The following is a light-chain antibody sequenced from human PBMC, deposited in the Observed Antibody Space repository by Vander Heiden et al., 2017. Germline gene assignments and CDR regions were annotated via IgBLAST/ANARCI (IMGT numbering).Light chain of an antibody. CDR3: QQYDNLSIT. CDR2: DAS. J-gene: IGKJ5*01. V-gene: IGKV1-33*01. Sequence: DIQMTQSPSSLSASVGDRVTITCQASRDISNYLNWYQQKPGKAPKLLIYDASNLETGVPSRSSGSGSGTDFTFTISSLQPEDIATYYCQQYDNLSITFGQGTRLEIK. CDR1: RDISNY.